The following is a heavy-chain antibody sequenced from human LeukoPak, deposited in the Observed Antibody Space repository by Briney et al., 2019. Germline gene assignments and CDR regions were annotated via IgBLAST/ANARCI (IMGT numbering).Heavy chain of an antibody. J-gene: IGHJ4*02. CDR1: GFTFSSYS. Sequence: GGSLRLSCAASGFTFSSYSMNWVRQAPGKGLEWVSSISSSSSYIYYADSVKGRFTISRDNAKNSLYLQMNSLRAEDTAVYYCARDGQRWLQSRFDYWGQGTLDTVSS. CDR2: ISSSSSYI. V-gene: IGHV3-21*01. CDR3: ARDGQRWLQSRFDY. D-gene: IGHD5-24*01.